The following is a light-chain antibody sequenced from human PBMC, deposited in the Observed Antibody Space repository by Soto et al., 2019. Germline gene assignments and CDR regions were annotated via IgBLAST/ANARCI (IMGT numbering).Light chain of an antibody. Sequence: VMTQSPPTLSVSPLPRATLSCRARHSISSNLAWYQQRPRQAHRLPICRVSTRATDTPVRFPGSGSGTESTPNISSMKPEHDAKCCAQRSNNDPPDGPFSFGRGTKVDIK. CDR2: RVS. V-gene: IGKV3-15*01. J-gene: IGKJ4*01. CDR3: QRSNNDPPDGPFS. CDR1: HSISSN.